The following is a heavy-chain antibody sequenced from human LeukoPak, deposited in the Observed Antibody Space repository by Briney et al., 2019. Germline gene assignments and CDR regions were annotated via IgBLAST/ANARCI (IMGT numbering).Heavy chain of an antibody. J-gene: IGHJ3*02. V-gene: IGHV4-59*01. CDR2: IYYSGST. CDR3: ARDSGGYSSSWYRHDAFDI. D-gene: IGHD6-13*01. Sequence: PSETLSLTCTVSGGSISSYYWSWIRQPPGKGLEWIGYIYYSGSTNYNPSLKSRVTISVDTSKNQFSLKLSSVTAADTAVYYCARDSGGYSSSWYRHDAFDIWGQGTMVTVSS. CDR1: GGSISSYY.